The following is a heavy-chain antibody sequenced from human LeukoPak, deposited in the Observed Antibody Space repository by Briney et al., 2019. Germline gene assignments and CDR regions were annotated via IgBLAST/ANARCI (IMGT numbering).Heavy chain of an antibody. D-gene: IGHD4-17*01. CDR3: ATLEEAGDYVGGFDY. J-gene: IGHJ4*02. CDR1: GGSNSSYY. Sequence: SETLSLTCTVSGGSNSSYYWSWIRQPPGKGLEWIGYIYYGGSTNYNPSLKSRVTISVDTSKNQFSLKLSSVTAADTAVYYCATLEEAGDYVGGFDYWGQGTLVTVSS. CDR2: IYYGGST. V-gene: IGHV4-59*01.